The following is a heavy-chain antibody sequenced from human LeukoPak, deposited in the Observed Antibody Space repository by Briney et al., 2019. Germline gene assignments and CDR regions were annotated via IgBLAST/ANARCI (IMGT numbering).Heavy chain of an antibody. CDR3: ATYSSLNTREFQY. D-gene: IGHD3-22*01. CDR1: GFTFSSYW. V-gene: IGHV3-7*01. Sequence: GGSLRLSCAASGFTFSSYWMSWVRQAPGKGLEWVANIRQDGGETYYGDSVKGRFIISRDNAKNSLFLQMNRLRAEDTAVYYCATYSSLNTREFQYWGQGTLVTVSP. CDR2: IRQDGGET. J-gene: IGHJ1*01.